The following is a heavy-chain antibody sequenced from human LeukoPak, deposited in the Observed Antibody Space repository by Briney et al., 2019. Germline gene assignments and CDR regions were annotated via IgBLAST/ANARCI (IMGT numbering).Heavy chain of an antibody. V-gene: IGHV1-2*02. CDR1: GYTFTGYY. D-gene: IGHD3-9*01. CDR2: INSDSGFT. CDR3: ARNFDMKGFDP. J-gene: IGHJ5*02. Sequence: ASVKVSCKASGYTFTGYYVNRVRQPPGPGLEWMGWINSDSGFTKYAQKFPGRVTMTSDTSITTVYLDLTRLRSDVTAVYYCARNFDMKGFDPWGQGTLVTVAS.